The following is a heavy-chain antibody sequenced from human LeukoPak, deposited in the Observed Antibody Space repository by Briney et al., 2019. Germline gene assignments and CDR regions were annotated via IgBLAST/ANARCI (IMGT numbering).Heavy chain of an antibody. D-gene: IGHD2-2*01. J-gene: IGHJ4*02. CDR1: GGTFSSYA. Sequence: SVKVSCKASGGTFSSYAISWVRQAPGQGLEWMGRIIPILGIANYAQKFQGRVTITADKSTSTAYMELSSLRSEDTAVYYCARGHSQYEYYFDYWGQGTLVTVSS. CDR2: IIPILGIA. V-gene: IGHV1-69*04. CDR3: ARGHSQYEYYFDY.